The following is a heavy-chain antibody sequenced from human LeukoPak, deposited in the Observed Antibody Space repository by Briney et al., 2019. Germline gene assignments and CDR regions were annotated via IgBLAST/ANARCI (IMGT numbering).Heavy chain of an antibody. Sequence: AGGSLRLSCAASGFTFSSYGMHWVRQAPGKGLEWVALIWYDGNNKYYADSVKGRFTISRDNSKNTLYLQSNSLRAEDTAVYYCARQHCSGGDCYFFDWGQGTLVTVSS. CDR1: GFTFSSYG. V-gene: IGHV3-33*01. CDR3: ARQHCSGGDCYFFD. CDR2: IWYDGNNK. D-gene: IGHD2-15*01. J-gene: IGHJ4*02.